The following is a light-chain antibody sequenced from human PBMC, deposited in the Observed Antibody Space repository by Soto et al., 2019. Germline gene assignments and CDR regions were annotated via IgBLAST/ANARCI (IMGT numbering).Light chain of an antibody. Sequence: EIVLTQSPGTLSLAPGERATLSCRASQSVSTSYLAWYQQKPGQAPRLLIYGASKRASGIPDRFSGSGSGTDFTLTISRLEPEDFAMYYCHRYAGSTETFGQGTKVEIK. CDR3: HRYAGSTET. CDR1: QSVSTSY. CDR2: GAS. J-gene: IGKJ1*01. V-gene: IGKV3-20*01.